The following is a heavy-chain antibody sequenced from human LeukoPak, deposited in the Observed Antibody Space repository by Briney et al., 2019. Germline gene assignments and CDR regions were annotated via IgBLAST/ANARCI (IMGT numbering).Heavy chain of an antibody. CDR2: IIPILGIA. V-gene: IGHV1-69*04. J-gene: IGHJ5*02. CDR3: ARGAIARNWFDP. Sequence: ASVKVSCKASGGTFSSYAISWVRQAPGQGLEWMGRIIPILGIANYAQKFQGRVTITADKSTSTAYMELSSLRSEDTAVYYCARGAIARNWFDPWGQGTLVTVSS. D-gene: IGHD2-21*01. CDR1: GGTFSSYA.